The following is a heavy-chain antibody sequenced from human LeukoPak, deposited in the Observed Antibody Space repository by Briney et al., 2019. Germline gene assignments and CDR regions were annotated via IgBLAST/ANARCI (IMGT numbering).Heavy chain of an antibody. CDR3: AREYSYGYDDWFDP. Sequence: PGGSLRLSCAASGVTFSNHAMSWFRQAPGKGLEWVSAISPPGGTTYFADSVKGRFNISRDNSTNTLYLQMNSLRAGDTAIYYCAREYSYGYDDWFDPWGQGTLVTVSS. D-gene: IGHD5-18*01. CDR1: GVTFSNHA. CDR2: ISPPGGTT. J-gene: IGHJ5*02. V-gene: IGHV3-23*01.